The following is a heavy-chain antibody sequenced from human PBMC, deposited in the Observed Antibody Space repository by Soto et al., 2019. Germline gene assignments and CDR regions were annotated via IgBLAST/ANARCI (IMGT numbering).Heavy chain of an antibody. D-gene: IGHD3-10*01. CDR1: GYSFTSYG. V-gene: IGHV5-51*01. J-gene: IGHJ6*02. Sequence: PXESLTISCRASGYSFTSYGIGLVRQMPGKGLEWMGIIYPGDSDTRYSPSFQGQVTISADKSISTAYLQWSSLKASDTAMYYCARPGLNYYGSGSYYNYGMDVWGQGTTVTVYS. CDR2: IYPGDSDT. CDR3: ARPGLNYYGSGSYYNYGMDV.